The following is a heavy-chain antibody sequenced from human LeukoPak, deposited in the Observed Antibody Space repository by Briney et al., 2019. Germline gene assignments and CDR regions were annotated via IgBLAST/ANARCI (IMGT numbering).Heavy chain of an antibody. D-gene: IGHD3-10*01. CDR3: AKGGVWFDFDY. V-gene: IGHV3-30*02. CDR1: GFTFNSYG. CDR2: IRSDGTNE. Sequence: QPGGSLRLSCAASGFTFNSYGIHWVRQAPGKGLEWVAFIRSDGTNEFYADSVKGRFTISRDNSKNTLYLQMNSLRPEDTAVYYCAKGGVWFDFDYWGQGTLVTVSS. J-gene: IGHJ4*02.